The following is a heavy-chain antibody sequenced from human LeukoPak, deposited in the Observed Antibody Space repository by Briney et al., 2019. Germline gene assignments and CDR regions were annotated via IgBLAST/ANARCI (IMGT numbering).Heavy chain of an antibody. CDR1: GFTFSSYS. CDR3: ASRRLRLGELSLYFGY. J-gene: IGHJ4*02. Sequence: PGGSLRLSCAASGFTFSSYSMNWVRQAPGKGLEWVSYISSTNSTIYYAGSVKGRFTISRDNAKNSLYLQMNSLRAEDTAVYYCASRRLRLGELSLYFGYWGQGTLVTVSS. D-gene: IGHD3-16*02. V-gene: IGHV3-48*04. CDR2: ISSTNSTI.